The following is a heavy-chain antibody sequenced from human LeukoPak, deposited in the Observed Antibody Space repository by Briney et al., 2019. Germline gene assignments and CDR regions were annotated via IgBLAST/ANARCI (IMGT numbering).Heavy chain of an antibody. CDR1: GFIFSRYG. D-gene: IGHD1-7*01. V-gene: IGHV3-30*03. CDR3: AREKENYVSHDLDI. CDR2: IGNDGDKY. J-gene: IGHJ3*02. Sequence: GGSLRLSCAASGFIFSRYGMPWVRQAPGKGLEWVAVIGNDGDKYYYVGSVKGRFTISRDNSKNTLYLQMNSLRVEDTAVYYCAREKENYVSHDLDIWGQGTTVTVSS.